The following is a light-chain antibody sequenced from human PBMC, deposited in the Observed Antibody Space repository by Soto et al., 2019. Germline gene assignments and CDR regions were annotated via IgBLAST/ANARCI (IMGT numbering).Light chain of an antibody. CDR2: DVT. V-gene: IGLV2-14*01. CDR3: SSYTSSSTPLV. Sequence: QSALTHPASVSGYPGQSITISCTGTSSDVGGYNYVSWYQQHPGKAPKLMIYDVTNRPSGVSNRFSGSKSGNTASLTISGLQAEDEADYYCSSYTSSSTPLVFGGGTQLTVL. CDR1: SSDVGGYNY. J-gene: IGLJ3*02.